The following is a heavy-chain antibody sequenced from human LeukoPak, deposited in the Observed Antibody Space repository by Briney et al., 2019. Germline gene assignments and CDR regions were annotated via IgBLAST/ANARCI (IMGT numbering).Heavy chain of an antibody. CDR3: AREGDYDFWSGYYNPRGFDY. V-gene: IGHV1-3*04. CDR1: GYTFTNYA. CDR2: INTGNGNT. Sequence: GASVKVSCKASGYTFTNYAMHWVRQAPGQGLEWMGWINTGNGNTKYSEKFQGRVTITRDTSASTAYMELGSLESEDTAMYYCAREGDYDFWSGYYNPRGFDYWGQGTQVTVSS. J-gene: IGHJ4*02. D-gene: IGHD3-3*01.